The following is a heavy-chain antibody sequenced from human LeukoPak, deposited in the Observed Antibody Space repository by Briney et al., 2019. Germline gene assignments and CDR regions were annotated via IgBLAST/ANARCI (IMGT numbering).Heavy chain of an antibody. J-gene: IGHJ4*02. D-gene: IGHD5-18*01. CDR3: ATLGSPGFSYGFDY. CDR1: RFTFSDYG. CDR2: IRYDGSNK. Sequence: GGSLRLSCAASRFTFSDYGLHWVRQAPGKGLEWVAFIRYDGSNKYYADSVKGRFTISGDNSKNTLYLQMSSLRAEDTAVYYCATLGSPGFSYGFDYWGQGTLVTVSS. V-gene: IGHV3-30*02.